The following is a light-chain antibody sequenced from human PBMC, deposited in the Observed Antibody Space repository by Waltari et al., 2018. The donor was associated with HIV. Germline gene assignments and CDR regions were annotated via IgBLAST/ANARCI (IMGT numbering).Light chain of an antibody. CDR3: QQYNNWPRT. CDR2: GAS. CDR1: QSVSSN. J-gene: IGKJ1*01. V-gene: IGKV3-15*01. Sequence: EIVLTQSPVSLSLSPGERATLSCRASQSVSSNLAWYQQKPGQAPSLLLYGASTRATGSPARCSGSGSGTEFTLTIDSLQPDDFTLYYCQQYNNWPRTFGQGTKVEI.